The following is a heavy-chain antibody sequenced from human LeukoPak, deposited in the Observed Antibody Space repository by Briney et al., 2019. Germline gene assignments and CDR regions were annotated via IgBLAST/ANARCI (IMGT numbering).Heavy chain of an antibody. CDR1: GFPFSNYE. V-gene: IGHV3-48*03. J-gene: IGHJ2*01. D-gene: IGHD1-26*01. CDR3: ARTKVGAGYFDL. CDR2: VSGSGGTI. Sequence: GGSLRLSCEASGFPFSNYEMNWVRQAPGKGLECVAYVSGSGGTIYYTNSVKGRFTISRDNARNSLNLQTNSLRVEDTAVYYCARTKVGAGYFDLWGRGTLVTVSS.